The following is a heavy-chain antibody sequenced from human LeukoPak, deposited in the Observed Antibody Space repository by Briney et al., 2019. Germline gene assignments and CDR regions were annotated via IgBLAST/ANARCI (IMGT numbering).Heavy chain of an antibody. CDR1: GGSISSSSYY. CDR3: ARAAVGASNWFDP. D-gene: IGHD1-26*01. Sequence: PSETLSLTCTVSGGSISSSSYYWGWIRQPSGKGLEWIGSIYYSGSTYYNPSLKSRVTISVDTSKNQFSLKLSSVTAADTAVYYCARAAVGASNWFDPWGQGTLVTVSS. J-gene: IGHJ5*02. CDR2: IYYSGST. V-gene: IGHV4-39*07.